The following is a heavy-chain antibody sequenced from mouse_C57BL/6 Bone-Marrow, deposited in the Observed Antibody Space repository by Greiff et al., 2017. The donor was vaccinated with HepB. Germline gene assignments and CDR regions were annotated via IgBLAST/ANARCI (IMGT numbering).Heavy chain of an antibody. CDR2: IYPSDSET. Sequence: QVQLKQPGAELVRPGSSVKLSCKASGYTFTSYWMDWVKQRPGQGLEWIGNIYPSDSETHYNQKFKDKATLTVDKSSSTAYMQLSSLTSEDSAVYYCARSSLWFAYWGQGTRVTVSA. CDR1: GYTFTSYW. D-gene: IGHD6-2*01. CDR3: ARSSLWFAY. V-gene: IGHV1-61*01. J-gene: IGHJ3*01.